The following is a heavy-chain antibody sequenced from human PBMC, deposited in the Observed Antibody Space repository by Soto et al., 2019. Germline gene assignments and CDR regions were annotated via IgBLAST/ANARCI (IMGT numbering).Heavy chain of an antibody. V-gene: IGHV1-8*01. J-gene: IGHJ4*02. CDR3: ARILPYYYGSGSYRAHFDY. D-gene: IGHD3-10*01. Sequence: ASAKVSCKAYRYTFTSYYINWVRQSTGQGLEWMGWMNPNSGNTGYAQKFQGRVTMTRNTSISTAYMELSSLRSEDTAVYYCARILPYYYGSGSYRAHFDYWGQGTLVTVSS. CDR1: RYTFTSYY. CDR2: MNPNSGNT.